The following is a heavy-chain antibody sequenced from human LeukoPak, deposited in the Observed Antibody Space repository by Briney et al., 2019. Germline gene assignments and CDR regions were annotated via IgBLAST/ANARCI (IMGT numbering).Heavy chain of an antibody. D-gene: IGHD3-22*01. Sequence: ASVKVSCKASGGTFSSYAISWVRQAPGQGLEWMGGIIPIFGTANYAQKFQGRVTITTDESTSTAYMELSSLRSEDTAVYYCARVGVYYDSSGLSVPFKDYYYMDVWGKGTTVTVSS. V-gene: IGHV1-69*05. CDR1: GGTFSSYA. J-gene: IGHJ6*03. CDR2: IIPIFGTA. CDR3: ARVGVYYDSSGLSVPFKDYYYMDV.